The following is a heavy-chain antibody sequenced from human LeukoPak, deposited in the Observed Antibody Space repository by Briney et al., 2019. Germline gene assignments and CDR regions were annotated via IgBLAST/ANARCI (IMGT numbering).Heavy chain of an antibody. CDR1: VFTVSSNY. CDR2: IYSGGST. D-gene: IGHD2-15*01. J-gene: IGHJ4*02. Sequence: GGSLRLSCAASVFTVSSNYMSWVRQAPAKGLGWVSVIYSGGSTYYADSVKGRFTISRDNSKNTLYLQMNSLRAEDTAVYYCARGRIASYYFDYWGQGTLVTVSS. CDR3: ARGRIASYYFDY. V-gene: IGHV3-53*01.